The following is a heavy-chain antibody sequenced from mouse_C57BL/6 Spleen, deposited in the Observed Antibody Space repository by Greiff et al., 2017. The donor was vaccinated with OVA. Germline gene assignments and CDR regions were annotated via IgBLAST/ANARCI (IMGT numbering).Heavy chain of an antibody. J-gene: IGHJ4*01. CDR3: ARRDGYFFMDY. Sequence: EVNLVESGGGLVKPGGSLKLSCAASGFTFSDYGMHWVRQAPEKGLEWVAYISSGSSTIYYADTVKGRFTISRDNAKNTLFLQMTSLRSEDTAMYYCARRDGYFFMDYWGQGTSVTVSS. V-gene: IGHV5-17*01. CDR1: GFTFSDYG. D-gene: IGHD2-3*01. CDR2: ISSGSSTI.